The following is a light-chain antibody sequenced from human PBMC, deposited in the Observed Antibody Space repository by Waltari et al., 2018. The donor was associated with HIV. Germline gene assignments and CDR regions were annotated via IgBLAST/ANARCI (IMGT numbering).Light chain of an antibody. CDR1: QSVSVY. V-gene: IGKV3-11*01. Sequence: EIVLTQSPATLSLSPGERATLSCRASQSVSVYLAWYQQKPGQAPRLLIYDASNRATGIPDRFSGSGSGTDFTLTISSLEPEDFAVYYCYQRSDWPRTFGQGTKVEIK. J-gene: IGKJ1*01. CDR3: YQRSDWPRT. CDR2: DAS.